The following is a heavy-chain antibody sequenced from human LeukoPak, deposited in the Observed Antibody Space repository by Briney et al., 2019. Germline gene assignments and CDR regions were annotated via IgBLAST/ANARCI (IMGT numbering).Heavy chain of an antibody. D-gene: IGHD3-10*01. CDR3: ARGLARGVIIWPNYYYYMDV. V-gene: IGHV1-18*01. CDR2: ISAYNGNT. Sequence: ASVKVSCKASGYTFTSYGISWVRQAPGQRLEWMGWISAYNGNTNYAQKLQGRVTMTTDTSTSTAHMELRSLRSDDTAVYYCARGLARGVIIWPNYYYYMDVWGKGTTVTVSS. J-gene: IGHJ6*03. CDR1: GYTFTSYG.